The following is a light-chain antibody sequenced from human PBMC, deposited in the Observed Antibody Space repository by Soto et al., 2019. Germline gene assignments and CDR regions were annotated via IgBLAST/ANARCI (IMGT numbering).Light chain of an antibody. CDR2: DAS. J-gene: IGKJ3*01. V-gene: IGKV3-11*01. Sequence: EIVLTQSPATLSLSPGERATLSCRASQSLSSSLAWYQQKPGQPPRLLIYDASNRDAGIPARFSGSGSGTDCTFTISRLEPEDFAFYYYQKRSTAFGPGTKVDV. CDR3: QKRSTA. CDR1: QSLSSS.